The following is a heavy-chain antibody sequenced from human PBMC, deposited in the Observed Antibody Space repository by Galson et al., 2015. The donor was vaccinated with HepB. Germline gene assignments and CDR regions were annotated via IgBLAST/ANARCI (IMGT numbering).Heavy chain of an antibody. V-gene: IGHV1-8*02. CDR2: MNPNSGNT. D-gene: IGHD6-25*01. CDR3: ARRGRVSGGYAVFDY. J-gene: IGHJ4*02. Sequence: SVKVSCKASGYTFSTYDINWLRQASGQGLEWIGWMNPNSGNTNYAQKFQGRVAMTRSTSISTAYMELTSLGDEDTAIYYCARRGRVSGGYAVFDYWGLGTLVTVSS. CDR1: GYTFSTYD.